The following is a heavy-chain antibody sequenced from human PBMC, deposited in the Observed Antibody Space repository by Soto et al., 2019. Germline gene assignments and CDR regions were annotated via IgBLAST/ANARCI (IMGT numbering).Heavy chain of an antibody. V-gene: IGHV1-69*13. D-gene: IGHD3-10*01. CDR2: IIPIFGTA. CDR3: ASGFGELSAPVYYYGMDV. Sequence: SVKVSCKASGGTFSSYAISWVRQAPGQGLEWMGGIIPIFGTANYAQKFQGRVTITADESTSTAYMELSSLRSEDTAVYYCASGFGELSAPVYYYGMDVWGQGTTITV. J-gene: IGHJ6*02. CDR1: GGTFSSYA.